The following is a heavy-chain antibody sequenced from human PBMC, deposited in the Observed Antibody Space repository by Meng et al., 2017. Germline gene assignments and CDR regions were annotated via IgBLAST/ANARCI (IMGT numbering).Heavy chain of an antibody. Sequence: VDAVQLGAGVKRPVASVKALCKASGYTFTGYYMHWVRQAPGQGLEWMGRINPNSGGTNYAQKFQGRVTMTRDTSISTAYMELSRLRSDDTAVYYCAREIAVADNVYFDYWGQGTLVTVSS. V-gene: IGHV1-2*06. CDR2: INPNSGGT. D-gene: IGHD6-19*01. CDR1: GYTFTGYY. CDR3: AREIAVADNVYFDY. J-gene: IGHJ4*02.